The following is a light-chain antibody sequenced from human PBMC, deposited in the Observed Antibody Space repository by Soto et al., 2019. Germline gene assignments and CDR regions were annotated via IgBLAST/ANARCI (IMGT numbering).Light chain of an antibody. J-gene: IGLJ2*01. Sequence: QSVLTQPPSVSGAPGQRVTISCTGSSSNIGAGYDVHWYQQLPGTAPKLLIYGNSNRPSGVPDRFAGSKSGTSASLAITGLQAEDEADYYCQCYDSSLSGYVVFGGGTQLPVL. CDR2: GNS. CDR3: QCYDSSLSGYVV. V-gene: IGLV1-40*01. CDR1: SSNIGAGYD.